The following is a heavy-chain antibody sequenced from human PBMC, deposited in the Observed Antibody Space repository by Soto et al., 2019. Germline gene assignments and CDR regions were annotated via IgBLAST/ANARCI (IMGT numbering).Heavy chain of an antibody. CDR3: ARDSPGSAPGAFDI. D-gene: IGHD1-1*01. CDR2: IKQDGSEK. CDR1: GFTFSSYW. J-gene: IGHJ3*02. V-gene: IGHV3-7*01. Sequence: GGSLRLSCAASGFTFSSYWMSWVRQAPGKGLEWVANIKQDGSEKYYVDSVKGRFTISRDNAKNSLYLQMNSLRAEDTAVYYCARDSPGSAPGAFDIWGQGTMVTVSS.